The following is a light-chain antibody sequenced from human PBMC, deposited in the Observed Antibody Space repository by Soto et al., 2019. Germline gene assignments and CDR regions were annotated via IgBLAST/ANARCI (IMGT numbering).Light chain of an antibody. V-gene: IGLV2-14*01. CDR1: SSDVGGYNY. CDR2: EVN. J-gene: IGLJ1*01. Sequence: QSVLTQPASVSGSPGQSITISCTGTSSDVGGYNYVSWYQQHPGKAPKLMIYEVNNRPSGVSNRFSGSKSGSTASPTISGLQTEDEADYYCSSYTSTSTYVFGTGTKVTVL. CDR3: SSYTSTSTYV.